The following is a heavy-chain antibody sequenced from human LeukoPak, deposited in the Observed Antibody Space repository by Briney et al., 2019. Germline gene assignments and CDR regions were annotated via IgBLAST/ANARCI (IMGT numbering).Heavy chain of an antibody. V-gene: IGHV4-34*01. D-gene: IGHD3-22*01. J-gene: IGHJ4*02. CDR1: GGSFSGYY. CDR2: INHSGST. Sequence: SETLSLTCAVYGGSFSGYYWSWIRQPPGKGLEWIGEINHSGSTNYNPSLKSRVTISVDTSKNQFSLKLSSVTAADTAVYYCARGEYDSSGSGLIGRKVGFDYWGQGTLVTVSS. CDR3: ARGEYDSSGSGLIGRKVGFDY.